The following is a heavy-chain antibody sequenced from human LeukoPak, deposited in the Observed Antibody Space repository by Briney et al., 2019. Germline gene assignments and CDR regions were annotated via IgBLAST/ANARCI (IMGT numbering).Heavy chain of an antibody. J-gene: IGHJ5*01. D-gene: IGHD2-21*02. CDR3: ASRSVVSPTAIEPWFDS. Sequence: PSETLSLTCAVSGASVSSSNYFWGWIRQPPGEGPEWLGSISHIGATYYNPSLKSRVTISLDTSKNQFTLTVASVTVADTALYFCASRSVVSPTAIEPWFDSWGQGPLVTVSS. V-gene: IGHV4-39*06. CDR2: ISHIGAT. CDR1: GASVSSSNYF.